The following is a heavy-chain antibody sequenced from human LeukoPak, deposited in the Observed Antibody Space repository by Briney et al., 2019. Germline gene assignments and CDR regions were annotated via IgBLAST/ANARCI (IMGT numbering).Heavy chain of an antibody. J-gene: IGHJ4*02. CDR3: ARDLFPRAYYDSSGYQEYFFHY. CDR2: INPNSGGT. Sequence: GASVKVSCKASGYTFTGYYMHWVRQAPGQGLEWMGWINPNSGGTNYAQKFQGRVTMTRDTSISTAYMELSRLRSDDTAVYYCARDLFPRAYYDSSGYQEYFFHYWGQGTLVTV. V-gene: IGHV1-2*02. CDR1: GYTFTGYY. D-gene: IGHD3-22*01.